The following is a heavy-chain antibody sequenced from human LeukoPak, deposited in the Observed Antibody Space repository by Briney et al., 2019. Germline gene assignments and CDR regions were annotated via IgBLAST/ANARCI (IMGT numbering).Heavy chain of an antibody. V-gene: IGHV3-11*01. CDR2: ISSSGSTI. D-gene: IGHD3-22*01. Sequence: GGSLRLSCAASGFTFSDYYMSWIRQAPGKGLEWVSYISSSGSTIYYADSVKGRFTISRDNAKNSLYLQMNSLRPEDTAVYYCAVATYYYDSSGILNAFDIWGQGTMVTVSS. CDR1: GFTFSDYY. CDR3: AVATYYYDSSGILNAFDI. J-gene: IGHJ3*02.